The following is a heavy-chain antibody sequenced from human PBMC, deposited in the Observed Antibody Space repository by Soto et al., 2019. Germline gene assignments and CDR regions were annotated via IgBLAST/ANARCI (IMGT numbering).Heavy chain of an antibody. J-gene: IGHJ5*02. CDR2: IYYSGST. D-gene: IGHD3-22*01. V-gene: IGHV4-59*01. Sequence: PSETLSLTCTVSGGSISSYYWSWIRQPPGKGLEWIGYIYYSGSTNYNPSLKSRVTISVDTSKNQFSLKLSSVTAADTAVYYCARITYYYDSSGYWPLQESNWFDPWGQGTLVTVSS. CDR1: GGSISSYY. CDR3: ARITYYYDSSGYWPLQESNWFDP.